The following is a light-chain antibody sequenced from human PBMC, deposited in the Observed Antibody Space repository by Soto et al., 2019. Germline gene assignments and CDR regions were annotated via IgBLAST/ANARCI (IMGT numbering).Light chain of an antibody. Sequence: DIQMTQSPSTLSASVGDRVTITCRASPSISRWLAWYQQKPGKAPKLLIYDASSLESGVPSRFSGSGSGTEFSLTISSLQPDDFATYYCQQYSTFWTVGQGTKVDIK. CDR3: QQYSTFWT. CDR2: DAS. J-gene: IGKJ1*01. CDR1: PSISRW. V-gene: IGKV1-5*01.